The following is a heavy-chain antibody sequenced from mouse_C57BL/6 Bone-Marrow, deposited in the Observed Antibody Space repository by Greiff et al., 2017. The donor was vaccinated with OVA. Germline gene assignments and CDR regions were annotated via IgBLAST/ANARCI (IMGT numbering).Heavy chain of an antibody. V-gene: IGHV1-75*01. J-gene: IGHJ4*01. CDR3: AKKETTGVALYAMDY. D-gene: IGHD1-1*01. Sequence: QVQLQQSGPELVKPGASVKISCKASGYTFTDSYINWVKQRPGQGLEWIGWIFPGSGSTYYTEKFKGKATLTVDKSSSTAYMLLSSLTSEDSAVYVCAKKETTGVALYAMDYWGQGTSVTVSS. CDR2: IFPGSGST. CDR1: GYTFTDSY.